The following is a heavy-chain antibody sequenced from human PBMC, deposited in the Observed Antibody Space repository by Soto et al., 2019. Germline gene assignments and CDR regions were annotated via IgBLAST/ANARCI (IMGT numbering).Heavy chain of an antibody. CDR2: IKSKTDGGTT. J-gene: IGHJ3*02. V-gene: IGHV3-15*01. Sequence: EVQLVESGGGLVKPGGSLRLSCAASGFTFSNAWMSWVGQAPGKGLEWVGRIKSKTDGGTTDYAAPVKGRFTISRDDSKNTLYLQMNSLKTEYTDVYYCTTDTLRLGELSLEAFDIWGQGTMVNVSS. D-gene: IGHD3-16*02. CDR1: GFTFSNAW. CDR3: TTDTLRLGELSLEAFDI.